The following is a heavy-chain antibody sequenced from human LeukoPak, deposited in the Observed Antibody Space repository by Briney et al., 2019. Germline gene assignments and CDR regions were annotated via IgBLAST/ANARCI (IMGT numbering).Heavy chain of an antibody. V-gene: IGHV1-2*02. D-gene: IGHD2-15*01. CDR2: INPNSGGT. CDR1: AYTFTIYY. J-gene: IGHJ4*02. Sequence: ASVKVSCKASAYTFTIYYMHWVRQAPGQGLEWMGWINPNSGGTNYAQKFQGRVTMTRDTSISTAYLELSRLRSDDTAVYYCAIDLELVYCSVVSNYWGQGTLVTVSS. CDR3: AIDLELVYCSVVSNY.